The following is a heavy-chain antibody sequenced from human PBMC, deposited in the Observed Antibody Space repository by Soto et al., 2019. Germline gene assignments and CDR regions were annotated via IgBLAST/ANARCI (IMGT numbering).Heavy chain of an antibody. D-gene: IGHD2-21*01. CDR2: IRSETDGGTT. J-gene: IGHJ4*02. CDR3: VSSASGNSLYFDN. Sequence: VQLVESGGGLVQPGGSLRLSCEASDFTFINAWMNWVRQIPGKGLEWVGRIRSETDGGTTDYGVPVQGRFTISRADSKKTMYLQRNSLKPEDTALYYFVSSASGNSLYFDNWGKRTLVTVSS. CDR1: DFTFINAW. V-gene: IGHV3-15*07.